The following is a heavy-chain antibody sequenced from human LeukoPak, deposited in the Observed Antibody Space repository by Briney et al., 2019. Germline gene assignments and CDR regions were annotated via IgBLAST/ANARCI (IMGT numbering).Heavy chain of an antibody. Sequence: SETLSLTCAVYGGSFSGYFWSWIRRPPGKGLEWIGEINHSGSTNYNPSLKSRVTISVDTSKNQFSLKLSSVTAADMAVYYCARGSGKKEAARRAAFDIWGQGTMVTVSS. CDR1: GGSFSGYF. V-gene: IGHV4-34*01. D-gene: IGHD6-6*01. CDR3: ARGSGKKEAARRAAFDI. CDR2: INHSGST. J-gene: IGHJ3*02.